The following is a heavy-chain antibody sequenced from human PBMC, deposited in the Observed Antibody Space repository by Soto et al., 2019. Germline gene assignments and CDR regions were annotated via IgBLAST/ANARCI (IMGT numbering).Heavy chain of an antibody. CDR2: INSDGSST. J-gene: IGHJ6*02. CDR1: GFTFSSYW. D-gene: IGHD3-16*01. Sequence: GGSMRLSCAACGFTFSSYWMHWVRQAPGKGLVWVSRINSDGSSTSYAGSVKGRFTISRDNAKNTLYLQMNSLRAEDTAVYYCARDHIYDYVWGSYRYYYYGMDVWGQGTTVTVSS. V-gene: IGHV3-74*01. CDR3: ARDHIYDYVWGSYRYYYYGMDV.